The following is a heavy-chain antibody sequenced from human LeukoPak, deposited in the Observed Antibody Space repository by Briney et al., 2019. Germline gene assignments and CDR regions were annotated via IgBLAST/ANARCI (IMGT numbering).Heavy chain of an antibody. V-gene: IGHV4-4*07. D-gene: IGHD5-12*01. Sequence: SETLSLTCTVSGGSISSYYWSWIRQPAGKGLEWIGRIYTSGSTNYNPSLKSRVTMSVDTSKNQFSLKLSSVTDADTAVYFCARDDSGYGVFDYWGQGTLVTVSS. J-gene: IGHJ4*02. CDR2: IYTSGST. CDR3: ARDDSGYGVFDY. CDR1: GGSISSYY.